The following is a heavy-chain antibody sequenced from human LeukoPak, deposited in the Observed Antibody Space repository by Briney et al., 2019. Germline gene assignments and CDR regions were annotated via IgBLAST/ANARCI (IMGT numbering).Heavy chain of an antibody. CDR3: ATCSSKIGEDHFYYYYMDV. Sequence: GASVKVSCKASGYTFTSYGFTWVRQAPGQGLEWMGWISAYSGDTNYAQKFQGRVTMTTDTSTSTAYMEVRSLRSDDTAVYYCATCSSKIGEDHFYYYYMDVWGIGTTVTVSS. CDR2: ISAYSGDT. D-gene: IGHD6-13*01. J-gene: IGHJ6*03. V-gene: IGHV1-18*01. CDR1: GYTFTSYG.